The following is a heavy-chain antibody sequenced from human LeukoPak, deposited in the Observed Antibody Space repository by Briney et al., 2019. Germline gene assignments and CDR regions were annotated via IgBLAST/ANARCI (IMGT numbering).Heavy chain of an antibody. CDR1: GGSISSSSYH. CDR2: IYYSGST. D-gene: IGHD3-22*01. V-gene: IGHV4-39*01. J-gene: IGHJ4*02. CDR3: ARQRYYDSSGYLNDC. Sequence: PSETLSLTCTVSGGSISSSSYHWGWIRQPPGKGLEWIGSIYYSGSTYYNPSLKSRVTISVDTSKNQFSPKLSSVTAADTAVYYCARQRYYDSSGYLNDCWGQGALVTVSS.